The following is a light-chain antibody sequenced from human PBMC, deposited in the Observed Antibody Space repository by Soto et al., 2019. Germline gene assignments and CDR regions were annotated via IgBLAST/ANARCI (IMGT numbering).Light chain of an antibody. J-gene: IGLJ1*01. CDR1: SSNIGSNA. Sequence: QSVLTQPPSASGTPGQKVTISCSGSSSNIGSNAVNWYQQVPGTAPKLLIYSDDQRPSGVPDRFSGSKSGTSASLAISGLQSEDEAGYICAAWNDNLNGPSYVFGTGTKVTVL. CDR2: SDD. CDR3: AAWNDNLNGPSYV. V-gene: IGLV1-44*01.